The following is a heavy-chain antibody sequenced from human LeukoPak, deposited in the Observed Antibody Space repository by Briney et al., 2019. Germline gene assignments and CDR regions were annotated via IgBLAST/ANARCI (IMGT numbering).Heavy chain of an antibody. D-gene: IGHD4-17*01. CDR3: ARDLPSHGDYLFDY. Sequence: GGSLRLSCAASGFTFSSYSMNWVRQAPGKGLEWVSSISSSSSYIYYADSVEGRFTISRDNAKNSLYLQMNSLRAEDTAVYYCARDLPSHGDYLFDYWGQGTLVTVSS. J-gene: IGHJ4*02. CDR2: ISSSSSYI. CDR1: GFTFSSYS. V-gene: IGHV3-21*01.